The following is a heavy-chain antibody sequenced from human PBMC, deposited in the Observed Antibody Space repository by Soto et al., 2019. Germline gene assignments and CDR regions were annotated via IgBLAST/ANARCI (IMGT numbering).Heavy chain of an antibody. CDR1: GFTVSNNH. CDR3: ARGDLLTIFGWGGFDY. V-gene: IGHV3-53*01. Sequence: GGSLRLSCAVSGFTVSNNHMSWVRQAPGKGLEGVSVIYSGGYTAYGDSVKGRFTISRDNSKNHFSLNLQSVTAADTAVYYCARGDLLTIFGWGGFDYWGQGNLVTVSS. J-gene: IGHJ4*02. CDR2: IYSGGYT. D-gene: IGHD3-3*01.